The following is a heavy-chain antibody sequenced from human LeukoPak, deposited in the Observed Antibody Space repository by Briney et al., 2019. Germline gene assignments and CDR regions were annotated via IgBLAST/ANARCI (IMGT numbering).Heavy chain of an antibody. CDR1: GGSISSYY. CDR3: ARHSGYCSSTSCYRGWYYYYGTDV. J-gene: IGHJ6*02. CDR2: IYYSGST. Sequence: PSETLSLTCTVSGGSISSYYWSWIRQPPGKGLEWIGYIYYSGSTNYNPSLKSRVTISVDTSKNQFSLKLSSVTAADTAVYYCARHSGYCSSTSCYRGWYYYYGTDVWGQGTTVTVSS. V-gene: IGHV4-59*08. D-gene: IGHD2-2*02.